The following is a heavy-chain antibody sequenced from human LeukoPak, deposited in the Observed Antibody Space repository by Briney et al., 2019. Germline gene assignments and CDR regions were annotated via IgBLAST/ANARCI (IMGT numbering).Heavy chain of an antibody. V-gene: IGHV3-73*01. J-gene: IGHJ4*02. CDR2: IRSKANSYAT. Sequence: PGGSLRLSCATSGFTFSHAWMTWVRQASGKGLEWVGRIRSKANSYATSSAASVKGRFTISRDDSKNTAYLQMNSLKTEDTAVYYCTRDYGVLFDYWGQGTLVTVSS. CDR3: TRDYGVLFDY. CDR1: GFTFSHAW. D-gene: IGHD4-17*01.